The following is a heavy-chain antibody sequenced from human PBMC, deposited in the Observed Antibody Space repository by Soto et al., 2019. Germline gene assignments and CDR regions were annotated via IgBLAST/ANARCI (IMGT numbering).Heavy chain of an antibody. CDR3: ARACSSNSCYDVFDY. J-gene: IGHJ4*02. CDR1: GGSISSYY. Sequence: SETLSLTCTVSGGSISSYYWSWIRQPAGKGLEWIGRIYTSGSTNYNPSLKSRVTMSVDTSKNQSSLKLSSVTAADTAVYYCARACSSNSCYDVFDYWGQGTLVTVSS. CDR2: IYTSGST. V-gene: IGHV4-4*07. D-gene: IGHD2-2*01.